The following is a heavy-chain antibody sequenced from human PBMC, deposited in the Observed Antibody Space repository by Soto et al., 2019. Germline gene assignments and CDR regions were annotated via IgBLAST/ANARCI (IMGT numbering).Heavy chain of an antibody. CDR3: AREPDYGLGALDI. CDR1: GASINTGGYY. Sequence: SETLSLTCNVSGASINTGGYYWSRIRQHPGKGLEWIGFVYYSGSTSYSPSLESRVSISVDPSKRQFYLELASVTAADSAVYYCAREPDYGLGALDIWGQGTTVTVSS. J-gene: IGHJ3*02. CDR2: VYYSGST. D-gene: IGHD4-17*01. V-gene: IGHV4-31*02.